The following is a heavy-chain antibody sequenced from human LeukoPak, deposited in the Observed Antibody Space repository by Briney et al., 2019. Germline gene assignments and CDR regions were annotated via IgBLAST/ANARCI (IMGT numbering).Heavy chain of an antibody. D-gene: IGHD3-10*01. CDR2: ISGHSGNT. CDR3: ARDVLSGGLDVFDI. J-gene: IGHJ3*02. Sequence: ASVKVSCKTSGYTFTNYGISWVRQAPGQGLEWMGWISGHSGNTKYAQRLQGRVIMTTDTYTSTDYMELRSLKSDDTAVYYCARDVLSGGLDVFDIWGQGTMVTVSS. V-gene: IGHV1-18*01. CDR1: GYTFTNYG.